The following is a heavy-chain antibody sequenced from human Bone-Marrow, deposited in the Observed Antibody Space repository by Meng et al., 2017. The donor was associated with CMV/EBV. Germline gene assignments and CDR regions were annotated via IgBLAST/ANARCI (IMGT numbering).Heavy chain of an antibody. CDR1: NGSFSGYY. CDR3: AGGLWGIAVAN. Sequence: SETLSLTCAVYNGSFSGYYWTWIRQSPGKGLEWIGEINHSGDTNYKPSLKSRVSISVDTSKNQFSLKVDSVTAADTAMYYCAGGLWGIAVANWGQGTLVTVYS. J-gene: IGHJ4*02. CDR2: INHSGDT. D-gene: IGHD6-19*01. V-gene: IGHV4-34*01.